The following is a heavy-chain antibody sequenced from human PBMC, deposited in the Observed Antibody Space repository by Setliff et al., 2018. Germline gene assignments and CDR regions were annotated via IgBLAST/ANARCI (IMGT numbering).Heavy chain of an antibody. Sequence: SETLSLTCTVSGGSISSHYWNWIRQPAGEGLEWIGRVDISGTTNYNPSLKSRVTMSLDSSKNQFSLNLNSVTAADTAVYYCVKNPLTMPRGFFEYWGRGTLVTVSS. J-gene: IGHJ4*02. V-gene: IGHV4-4*07. CDR3: VKNPLTMPRGFFEY. CDR1: GGSISSHY. D-gene: IGHD3-3*01. CDR2: VDISGTT.